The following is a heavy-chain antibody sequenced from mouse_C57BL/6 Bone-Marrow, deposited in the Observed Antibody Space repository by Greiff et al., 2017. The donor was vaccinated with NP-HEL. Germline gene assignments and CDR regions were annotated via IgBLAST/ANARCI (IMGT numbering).Heavy chain of an antibody. D-gene: IGHD2-12*01. Sequence: EVQLVESGAELVRPGASVKLSCTASGFNIKDDYMHWVKQRPEQGLEWIGWIDPENGDTEYASKFQGKATITADTSSNTAYLQLSSLTSEDTAVYYCTLLRRGSWFAYWGQGTLVTVSA. CDR2: IDPENGDT. CDR1: GFNIKDDY. CDR3: TLLRRGSWFAY. J-gene: IGHJ3*01. V-gene: IGHV14-4*01.